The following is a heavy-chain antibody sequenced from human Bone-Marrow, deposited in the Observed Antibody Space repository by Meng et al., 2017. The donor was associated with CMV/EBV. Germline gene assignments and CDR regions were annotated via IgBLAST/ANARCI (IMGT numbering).Heavy chain of an antibody. J-gene: IGHJ6*02. CDR3: AKKRSGSGYYYYGMDV. V-gene: IGHV3-9*01. CDR2: INRKSDRI. Sequence: GGSLRLSCAASGFTFSDYALHWVRQAPGKGLEWVSGINRKSDRIGYADSVKGRFTISRDNGKKSLHLQMNSLRAEDTAVYYCAKKRSGSGYYYYGMDVWGQGTTVTVSS. D-gene: IGHD3-10*01. CDR1: GFTFSDYA.